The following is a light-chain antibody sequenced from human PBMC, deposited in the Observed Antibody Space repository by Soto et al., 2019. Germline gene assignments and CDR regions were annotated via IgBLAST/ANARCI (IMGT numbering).Light chain of an antibody. Sequence: DIQMTQSPSSVSASAGDRVTITCRASQGLSSYLAWYQQKPGKAPKLLIYAASNLQSGVPSRFSGSGSGTDFTLTISSLQPEDFATYYCQQYNSYSRTFGQGTKVDIK. CDR3: QQYNSYSRT. CDR1: QGLSSY. J-gene: IGKJ1*01. CDR2: AAS. V-gene: IGKV1D-16*01.